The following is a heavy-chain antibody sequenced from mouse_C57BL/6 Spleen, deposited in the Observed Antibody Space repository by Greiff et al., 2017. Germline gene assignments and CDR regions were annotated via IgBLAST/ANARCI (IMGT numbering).Heavy chain of an antibody. Sequence: EVLLVQSGGGLVKPGGSLKLSCAASGFTFSDYGMHWVHQAPEKGLEWVAYISSGSSTIYYADTLKGRFTFSRDTANNTLFLQLTSLSSEDTAMYYCARSWFPYRGAESLGTVSA. V-gene: IGHV5-17*01. CDR3: ARSWFPY. CDR1: GFTFSDYG. J-gene: IGHJ3*01. CDR2: ISSGSSTI.